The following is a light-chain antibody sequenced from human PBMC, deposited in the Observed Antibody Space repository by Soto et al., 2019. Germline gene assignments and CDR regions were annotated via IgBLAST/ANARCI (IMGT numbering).Light chain of an antibody. CDR1: QSISTW. CDR3: QQYDTAWT. V-gene: IGKV1-5*03. Sequence: IHLILSPTTLSPSLWDRDTDTCRASQSISTWLAWYQQKPGKAPKLLIYTASSLESGVPSRFSGSGSGTEFTLTISSLQPDDFATYYCQQYDTAWTFGQGTKVDI. J-gene: IGKJ1*01. CDR2: TAS.